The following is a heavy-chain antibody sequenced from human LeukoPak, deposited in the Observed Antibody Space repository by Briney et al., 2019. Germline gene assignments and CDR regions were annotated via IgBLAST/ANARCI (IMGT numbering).Heavy chain of an antibody. D-gene: IGHD3-22*01. CDR3: ARHRGGYYRTAFDF. J-gene: IGHJ4*02. CDR2: FIYGGTT. V-gene: IGHV4-39*01. CDR1: GESISTTNYY. Sequence: SVTLSLTCTVSGESISTTNYYWGWIRQSPGKGLEWAGSFIYGGTTYYNESLQSRLTISADASKNQFSLTLSSVTAADTAVYYCARHRGGYYRTAFDFWGQGTLVTVSS.